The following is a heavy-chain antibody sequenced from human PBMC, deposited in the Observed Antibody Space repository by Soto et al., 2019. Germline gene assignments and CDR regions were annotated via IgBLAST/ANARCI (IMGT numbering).Heavy chain of an antibody. V-gene: IGHV1-46*01. D-gene: IGHD1-26*01. Sequence: GASVKVSCKASGYTFSTYYMHWVRQAPGQGLEWMGIINPSGGSTSYAQKFLGRVSMSRDTSTSTVYMELSSLRSEDTAVYYCARAQVGAKGDLDYWGQGTLVTVSS. CDR2: INPSGGST. CDR3: ARAQVGAKGDLDY. J-gene: IGHJ4*02. CDR1: GYTFSTYY.